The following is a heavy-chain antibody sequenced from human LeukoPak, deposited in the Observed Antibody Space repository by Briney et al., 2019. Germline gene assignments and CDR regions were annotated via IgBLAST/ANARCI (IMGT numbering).Heavy chain of an antibody. D-gene: IGHD4-17*01. Sequence: ASVKVSCKASGGTFSSYGISWVRQAPGQGLEWMGWISAYNGNTNYAQKLQGRVTMTTDTSTSTAYMELRSLRSDDTAVYYCVSTVTPYYFDYWGQGTLVTVSS. V-gene: IGHV1-18*01. J-gene: IGHJ4*02. CDR1: GGTFSSYG. CDR3: VSTVTPYYFDY. CDR2: ISAYNGNT.